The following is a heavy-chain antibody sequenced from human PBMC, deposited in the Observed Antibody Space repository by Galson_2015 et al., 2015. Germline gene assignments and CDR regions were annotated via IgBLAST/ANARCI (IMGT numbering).Heavy chain of an antibody. CDR2: IKQDGSVK. V-gene: IGHV3-7*03. CDR1: GFTFSHYW. Sequence: SLRLACAASGFTFSHYWMSWVRQAPGKGLEWVAHIKQDGSVKLYVDSVRGRFTIYSDNPRNSLYLQMNSLRAEDTAVYFCARDSGHWSGSYYWGAFEIWGQGTMVTVSS. J-gene: IGHJ3*02. D-gene: IGHD1-26*01. CDR3: ARDSGHWSGSYYWGAFEI.